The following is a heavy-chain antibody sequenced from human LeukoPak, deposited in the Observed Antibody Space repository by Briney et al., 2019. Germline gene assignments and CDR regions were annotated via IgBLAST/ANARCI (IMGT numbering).Heavy chain of an antibody. J-gene: IGHJ4*02. CDR1: GFTFSSYW. CDR3: ARAGLLWFGESYFDY. D-gene: IGHD3-10*01. V-gene: IGHV3-7*01. Sequence: GGSLRLSCAASGFTFSSYWMSWVRQAPGEGLEWVAKINQDGTEKAYVDSVRGRFTISRDNAKNSLFLQMNSLRAEDTAVYYCARAGLLWFGESYFDYWGQGTLVTVSS. CDR2: INQDGTEK.